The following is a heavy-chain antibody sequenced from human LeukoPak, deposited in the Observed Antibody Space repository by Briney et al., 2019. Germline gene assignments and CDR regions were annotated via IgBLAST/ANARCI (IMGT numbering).Heavy chain of an antibody. CDR2: IRYDGSNK. J-gene: IGHJ3*02. D-gene: IGHD5-18*01. V-gene: IGHV3-30*02. CDR3: ARGSTSGYSYGYAAMENDFDI. Sequence: GGSLRLSCVASGFTFSSYGMHWVRQAPGKGLEWVAFIRYDGSNKYYADSVKGRFTISRDNSKNTLYLQMNSLRAEDTAVYYCARGSTSGYSYGYAAMENDFDIWGQGTMVTVSS. CDR1: GFTFSSYG.